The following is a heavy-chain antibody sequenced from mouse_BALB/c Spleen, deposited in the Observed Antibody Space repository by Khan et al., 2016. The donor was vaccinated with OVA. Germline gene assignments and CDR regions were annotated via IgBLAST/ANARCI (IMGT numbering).Heavy chain of an antibody. V-gene: IGHV14-1*02. D-gene: IGHD2-3*01. Sequence: EVKLVESGAELVRPGALVNLSCKASGFNIKDYYMHWVKQRPEQGLVWIGRIDPENGNTIYDPKFQGKASITSDTSSNTAYLQLSSLTSEDTAVYYCARDGYSPWFAYWGQGTLVTVSA. J-gene: IGHJ3*01. CDR2: IDPENGNT. CDR3: ARDGYSPWFAY. CDR1: GFNIKDYY.